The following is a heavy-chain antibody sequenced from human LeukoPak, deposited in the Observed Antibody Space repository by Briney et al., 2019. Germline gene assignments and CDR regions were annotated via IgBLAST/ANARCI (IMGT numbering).Heavy chain of an antibody. CDR3: ARSTYSNFDY. CDR1: GFTVSSNY. J-gene: IGHJ4*02. D-gene: IGHD4-11*01. V-gene: IGHV3-66*01. Sequence: GGSLRLSCAASGFTVSSNYMSWVRQAPGKGLEWVSVIYSGGSTYYADSVKGRFTISRDNSKNTLYLQVNSLRAEDTAVYYCARSTYSNFDYWGQGTLVTVSS. CDR2: IYSGGST.